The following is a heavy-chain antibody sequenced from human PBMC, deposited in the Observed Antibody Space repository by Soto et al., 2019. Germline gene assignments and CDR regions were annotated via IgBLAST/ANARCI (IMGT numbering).Heavy chain of an antibody. Sequence: PGESLKISCKGSGYSFTSYWISWVRQMPGKGLEWMGRIDPSDSYTNYSPSFQGHVTISADKSISTAYLHLSSLTSDDTAVYFCARCHRGLRCHLDSWGQGTLVTVSS. CDR2: IDPSDSYT. CDR3: ARCHRGLRCHLDS. J-gene: IGHJ4*02. CDR1: GYSFTSYW. V-gene: IGHV5-10-1*01. D-gene: IGHD4-17*01.